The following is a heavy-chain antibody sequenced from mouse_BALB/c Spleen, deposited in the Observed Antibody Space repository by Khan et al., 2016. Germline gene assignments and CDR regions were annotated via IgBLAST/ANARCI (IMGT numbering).Heavy chain of an antibody. CDR3: DRERYYGSEDAMDY. V-gene: IGHV2-9*02. J-gene: IGHJ4*01. CDR2: IWAGGST. Sequence: VQLVESGPGLVAPSQSLSITCTVSGFSLTSYGVHWVRQPPGKGLEWLGVIWAGGSTNYNSALMSRLSISKDNSKSQVFLKMNSLQTDDTAMYYCDRERYYGSEDAMDYWGQGTSVTVSS. D-gene: IGHD1-1*01. CDR1: GFSLTSYG.